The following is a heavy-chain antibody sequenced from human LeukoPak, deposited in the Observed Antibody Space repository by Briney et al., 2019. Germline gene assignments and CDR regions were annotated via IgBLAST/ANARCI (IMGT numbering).Heavy chain of an antibody. CDR2: MSYDEKYK. V-gene: IGHV3-30*04. CDR3: AKEGRVWGSYRNALPDY. CDR1: GFSFSNYA. D-gene: IGHD3-16*02. Sequence: PGGSLRLSCAASGFSFSNYAIHWVRQAPGKGLEWVAVMSYDEKYKIYADSVRGRFTISRDISKNTVYLQMNSLRAEDTAVYYCAKEGRVWGSYRNALPDYWGQGTLVTVSS. J-gene: IGHJ4*02.